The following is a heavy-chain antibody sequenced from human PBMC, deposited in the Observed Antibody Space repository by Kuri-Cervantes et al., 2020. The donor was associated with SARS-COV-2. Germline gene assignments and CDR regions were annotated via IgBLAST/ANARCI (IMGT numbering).Heavy chain of an antibody. D-gene: IGHD4-17*01. Sequence: GGSLRLSCAASGFTFSSYWVSWVRQAPGKGLEYVSAISSNGGSTYYANSVKGRFTISRDNSKNTLYLQMGSLRAEDMAVYYCARGPRSGTTVGYFDLWGRGTLVTVSS. CDR2: ISSNGGST. CDR3: ARGPRSGTTVGYFDL. CDR1: GFTFSSYW. J-gene: IGHJ2*01. V-gene: IGHV3-64*01.